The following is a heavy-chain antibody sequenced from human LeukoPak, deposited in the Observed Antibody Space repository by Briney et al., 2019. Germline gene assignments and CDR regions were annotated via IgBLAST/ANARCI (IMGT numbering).Heavy chain of an antibody. Sequence: ASVKVSCKASGYTFTSYAMNWVRQAPGQGLEWMGWINTNTGNPTYAQGFTGRFVFSLDTSVSTAYLQISSLKAEDTAVYYCARDPRDYVWGSYRLRWFDPWGQGTLVTVSS. J-gene: IGHJ5*02. CDR3: ARDPRDYVWGSYRLRWFDP. V-gene: IGHV7-4-1*02. D-gene: IGHD3-16*02. CDR2: INTNTGNP. CDR1: GYTFTSYA.